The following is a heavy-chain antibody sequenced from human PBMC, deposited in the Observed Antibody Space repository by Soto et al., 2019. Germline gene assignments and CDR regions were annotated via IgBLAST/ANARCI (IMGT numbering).Heavy chain of an antibody. V-gene: IGHV3-7*01. CDR1: GFTFSSYW. D-gene: IGHD5-12*01. CDR3: ARGAEGWLQRIDY. J-gene: IGHJ4*02. CDR2: IKQDGSEK. Sequence: GGSLRLSCAASGFTFSSYWMSWVRQAPGKGLEWVANIKQDGSEKYYVDSVKGRFTISRDNAKNSLYLQMNSLRAEDTAVYYCARGAEGWLQRIDYWGQETLVTVSS.